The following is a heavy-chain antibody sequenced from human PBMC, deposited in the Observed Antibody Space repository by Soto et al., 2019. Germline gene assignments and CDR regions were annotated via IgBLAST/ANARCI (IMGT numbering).Heavy chain of an antibody. CDR1: GFTFNTYG. V-gene: IGHV3-33*08. D-gene: IGHD2-15*01. J-gene: IGHJ6*02. Sequence: QVQLVESGGGVVQPGGSLRLSCTTSGFTFNTYGMHWVRQSPGKGLEWVAIIWYDGSNKYYADSVKGRFTISRDNSKNTLYLPMNSLSAEDTALYYCARADCTGAYCYSWPFNYGVDVWGQGTTVTVSS. CDR3: ARADCTGAYCYSWPFNYGVDV. CDR2: IWYDGSNK.